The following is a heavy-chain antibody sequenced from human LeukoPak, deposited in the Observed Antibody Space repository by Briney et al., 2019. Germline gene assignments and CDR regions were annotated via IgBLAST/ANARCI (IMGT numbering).Heavy chain of an antibody. V-gene: IGHV3-23*01. CDR2: ISGSGGLT. CDR1: GFTFSSYA. CDR3: AKSPGEFEPTPFDY. D-gene: IGHD3-10*01. J-gene: IGHJ4*02. Sequence: GGSLRLSCGTSGFTFSSYAMSWVRQAPGKGLEWISAISGSGGLTYYADSVKGRFTISRDNSKNTLYLHLNSLRAEDTAVYYCAKSPGEFEPTPFDYWGQGTLVTVSS.